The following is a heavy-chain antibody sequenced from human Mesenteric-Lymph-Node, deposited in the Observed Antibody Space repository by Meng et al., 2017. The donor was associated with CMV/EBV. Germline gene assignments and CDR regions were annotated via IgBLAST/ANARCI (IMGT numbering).Heavy chain of an antibody. J-gene: IGHJ5*02. D-gene: IGHD2-2*01. CDR2: INPSDGSR. CDR3: ARSLGYCSSTSCSNAGWFDP. CDR1: GYTFSTYY. V-gene: IGHV1-46*01. Sequence: ASVKVSCKTSGYTFSTYYLHWVRQAPGQGLEWMGTINPSDGSRSSAQNFQGRVTLTRDTSTTAVYMELSSLRSDDTAVYYCARSLGYCSSTSCSNAGWFDPWGQGTLVTVSS.